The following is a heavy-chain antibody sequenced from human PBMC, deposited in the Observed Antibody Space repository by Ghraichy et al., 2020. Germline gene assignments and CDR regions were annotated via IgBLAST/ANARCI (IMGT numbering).Heavy chain of an antibody. V-gene: IGHV6-1*01. D-gene: IGHD2-2*02. J-gene: IGHJ3*02. Sequence: SQTLSLTCAISGDSVSSNSGAWNWIRQSPSRGLEWLGRTYYRSKWNNNYAPSVKSRISVNPDTSKNQVSLQLNSVTPEDTAVYYCARADCTKTRCDTDHAFDTWGQGTMVTVSS. CDR1: GDSVSSNSGA. CDR2: TYYRSKWNN. CDR3: ARADCTKTRCDTDHAFDT.